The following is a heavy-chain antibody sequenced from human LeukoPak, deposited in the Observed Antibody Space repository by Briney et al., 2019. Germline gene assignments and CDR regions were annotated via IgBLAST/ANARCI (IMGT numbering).Heavy chain of an antibody. CDR1: GFSFTGYP. V-gene: IGHV3-48*02. D-gene: IGHD3-9*01. J-gene: IGHJ4*02. CDR3: ATDQRYAFDY. Sequence: GGSLRLSCATSGFSFTGYPMNCVCQAPGKGLEKISNIRTTADGAKYAYYADSVKGRVTISRDDGKNTLYLHMNSLRDDDTAVYYCATDQRYAFDYWGQGILVTVSS. CDR2: IRTTADGAKYA.